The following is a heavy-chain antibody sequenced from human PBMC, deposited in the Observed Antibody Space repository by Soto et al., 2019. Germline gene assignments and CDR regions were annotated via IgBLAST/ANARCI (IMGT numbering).Heavy chain of an antibody. Sequence: SVKVSCKASGVTFSRQDMRWVRQAPGQGLEWMGGIIPIFGTPQYAEKFQDRVTITADESTSTAYMELSSLTAADTAVYYCARAQFYSGSGRYNNLMFDPWGQGIQVTVSS. V-gene: IGHV1-69*13. CDR1: GVTFSRQD. J-gene: IGHJ5*02. CDR3: ARAQFYSGSGRYNNLMFDP. D-gene: IGHD3-10*01. CDR2: IIPIFGTP.